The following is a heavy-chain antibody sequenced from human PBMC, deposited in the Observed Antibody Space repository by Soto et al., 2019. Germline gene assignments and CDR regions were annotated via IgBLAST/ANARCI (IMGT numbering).Heavy chain of an antibody. J-gene: IGHJ4*02. CDR1: GFTFSNYW. D-gene: IGHD6-19*01. CDR3: ARNRGWYWLDY. Sequence: EVQLVESGGGLVQPGGSLRLSCAASGFTFSNYWMTWVRQPPGKGLEWVANIKEDGSQKDCVESVKGRFTISRDNADNSMFVQMNNLRADDTAVYYFARNRGWYWLDYWGQGALVIVSS. V-gene: IGHV3-7*05. CDR2: IKEDGSQK.